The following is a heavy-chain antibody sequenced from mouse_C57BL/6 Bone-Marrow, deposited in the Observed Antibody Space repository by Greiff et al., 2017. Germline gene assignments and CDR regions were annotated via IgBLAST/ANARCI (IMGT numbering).Heavy chain of an antibody. V-gene: IGHV1-81*01. CDR3: ARRGLGPRYFDY. Sequence: VQLQQSGAELARPGASVKLSCKASGYTFTSYGISWVKQRTGQGLEWIGEIYPRSGNTYYNEKFKGKATLTADKSSSTAYMELRSLTSEDSAVYFCARRGLGPRYFDYWGQGTTLTGSS. J-gene: IGHJ2*01. CDR1: GYTFTSYG. D-gene: IGHD4-1*01. CDR2: IYPRSGNT.